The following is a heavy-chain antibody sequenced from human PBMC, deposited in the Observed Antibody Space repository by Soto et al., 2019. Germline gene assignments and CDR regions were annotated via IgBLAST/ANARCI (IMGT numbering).Heavy chain of an antibody. V-gene: IGHV4-59*01. D-gene: IGHD4-17*01. CDR3: AADYGDYVGAFDI. CDR2: IYNSGTT. J-gene: IGHJ3*02. CDR1: GGSISSYY. Sequence: SETLSLTCTVSGGSISSYYWSWIWQSPGKGLEWITHIYNSGTTNYNPSLKSRVTISVDTSKNQFSLKLRSVTAADTAVYYCAADYGDYVGAFDIWGQGTMVTVSS.